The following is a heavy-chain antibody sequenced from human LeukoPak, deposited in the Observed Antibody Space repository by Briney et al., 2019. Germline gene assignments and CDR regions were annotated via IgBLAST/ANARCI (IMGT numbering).Heavy chain of an antibody. CDR2: INPNSGGT. CDR3: ARDRGRNFPSEWLLRLNWFDP. J-gene: IGHJ5*02. V-gene: IGHV1-2*02. CDR1: GYTFTGYY. D-gene: IGHD3-22*01. Sequence: ASVKVSCKASGYTFTGYYMHWVRQAPGQGLEWMGWINPNSGGTNYAQKFQGRVTMTRDTSISTAYMELSRLRSDDTAVYYCARDRGRNFPSEWLLRLNWFDPWGQGTLVTVSS.